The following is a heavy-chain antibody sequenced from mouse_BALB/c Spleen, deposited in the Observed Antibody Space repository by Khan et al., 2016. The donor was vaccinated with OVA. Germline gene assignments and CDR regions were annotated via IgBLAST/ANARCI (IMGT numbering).Heavy chain of an antibody. V-gene: IGHV10-1*02. J-gene: IGHJ1*01. Sequence: VQSKGSLKLSCAASGFTFNTYALNWVRQAPGKDLEWVARIRSKSNNYATYYADSVKDRFTISRFDSQSMLYLQMNNLKTEDTAIYYCVRLRCDYGYCYFDVWGAGTTVTVSS. CDR1: GFTFNTYA. CDR3: VRLRCDYGYCYFDV. D-gene: IGHD2-4*01. CDR2: IRSKSNNYAT.